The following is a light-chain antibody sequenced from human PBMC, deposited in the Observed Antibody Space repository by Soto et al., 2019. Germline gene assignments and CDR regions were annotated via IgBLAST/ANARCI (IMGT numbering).Light chain of an antibody. J-gene: IGLJ1*01. CDR1: SSDVGAYTY. CDR2: DVS. V-gene: IGLV2-14*01. Sequence: QSALTQPASVSGSPGQSITISCTGTSSDVGAYTYVSWYQQHPGKAPKLMIFDVSDRPSGVSNRFSGSKSGNTASLTISGLQAEDEADYYCSSYTTSSPHVFGTGTKVTVL. CDR3: SSYTTSSPHV.